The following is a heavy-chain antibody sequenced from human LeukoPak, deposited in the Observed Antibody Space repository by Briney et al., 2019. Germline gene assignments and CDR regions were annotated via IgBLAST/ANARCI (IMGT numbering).Heavy chain of an antibody. V-gene: IGHV3-33*08. CDR2: IWNDGSDK. Sequence: GGSLRLSCAASGFSFSTYGMHWVRQAPGKGLEWVAVIWNDGSDKRYADSVKGRFTVSRDNSKNTLYLQMNSLRGDDTAIYYCARDAVDPKTTPYNWFDPWGQGTLVTVSS. D-gene: IGHD1-1*01. CDR3: ARDAVDPKTTPYNWFDP. J-gene: IGHJ5*02. CDR1: GFSFSTYG.